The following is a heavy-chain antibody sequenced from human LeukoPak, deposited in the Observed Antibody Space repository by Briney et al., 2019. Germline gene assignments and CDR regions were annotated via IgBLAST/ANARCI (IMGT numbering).Heavy chain of an antibody. CDR3: APRGDIEHSYGYGKWFDP. Sequence: PSETLSLTCAVYGGSFSGYYWSWIRHPPGKGLEWIGEINHSGSTNYNASLKSRVTILVDTSKNQFSLRLSSVTAADTAVYFCAPRGDIEHSYGYGKWFDPWGQGTRDTVPS. CDR1: GGSFSGYY. V-gene: IGHV4-34*01. CDR2: INHSGST. D-gene: IGHD5-18*01. J-gene: IGHJ5*02.